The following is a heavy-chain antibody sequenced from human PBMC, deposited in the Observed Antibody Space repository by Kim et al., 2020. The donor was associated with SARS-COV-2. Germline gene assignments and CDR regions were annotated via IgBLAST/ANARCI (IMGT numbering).Heavy chain of an antibody. V-gene: IGHV1-46*01. CDR3: ARSRGSDY. J-gene: IGHJ4*02. Sequence: GRTTPAQKFPGRVTMTRDTSTSTVYMELSSLRSEDTAVYYCARSRGSDYWGQGTLVTVSA. D-gene: IGHD2-2*01. CDR2: GRT.